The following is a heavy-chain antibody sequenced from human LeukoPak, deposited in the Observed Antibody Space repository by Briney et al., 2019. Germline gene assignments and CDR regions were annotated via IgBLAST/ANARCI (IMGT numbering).Heavy chain of an antibody. J-gene: IGHJ3*02. Sequence: KPSETLSLTCTVSGGSISSYYWSWIRQPPGKGLEWIGYIYYSGSTNYNPSLKSRVTISVDTSKNQFSLKLSSVTAADTAVYYCARGCSSSWGMAEAECTKYAFDIWGQGTMVTVSS. CDR1: GGSISSYY. D-gene: IGHD6-13*01. V-gene: IGHV4-59*01. CDR3: ARGCSSSWGMAEAECTKYAFDI. CDR2: IYYSGST.